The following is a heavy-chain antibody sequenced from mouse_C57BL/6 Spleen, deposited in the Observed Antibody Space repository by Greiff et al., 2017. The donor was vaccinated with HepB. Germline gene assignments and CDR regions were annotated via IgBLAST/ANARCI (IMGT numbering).Heavy chain of an antibody. D-gene: IGHD1-1*01. Sequence: VQLQQSGPELVKPGASVKISCKASGYTFTDYYMNWVKQSHGKSLEWIGDINPNNGGTSYNQKFKGKATLTVDKSSSTAHMELRSLTSEDSAVYYCARNLLPYAMDYWGQGTSVTVSS. CDR2: INPNNGGT. V-gene: IGHV1-26*01. J-gene: IGHJ4*01. CDR1: GYTFTDYY. CDR3: ARNLLPYAMDY.